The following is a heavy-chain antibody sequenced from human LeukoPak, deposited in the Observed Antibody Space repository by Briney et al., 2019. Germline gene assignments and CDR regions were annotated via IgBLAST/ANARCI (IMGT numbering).Heavy chain of an antibody. CDR2: IIPIFGTA. Sequence: GASVKVSCKASGGTFSSYAISWVRQAPGQGLEWMGGIIPIFGTANYAQKFQGRVTITADKSTSTAYMELSSLRSEDTAVYYCARDPHLYCSSTSCSFNDYWGQGTLVTVSS. V-gene: IGHV1-69*06. D-gene: IGHD2-2*01. CDR1: GGTFSSYA. J-gene: IGHJ4*02. CDR3: ARDPHLYCSSTSCSFNDY.